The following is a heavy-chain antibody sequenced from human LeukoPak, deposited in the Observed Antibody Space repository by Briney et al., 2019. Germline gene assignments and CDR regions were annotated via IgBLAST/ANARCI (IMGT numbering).Heavy chain of an antibody. V-gene: IGHV1-2*02. CDR1: GYTFTGFH. CDR2: INPNSGGT. CDR3: ARDVKSGDFDY. Sequence: ASVTVSCKASGYTFTGFHIHWVRQAPGQGLEWMGWINPNSGGTNYAQEFQGRVTMTRDTSISTAYMELNRLKSDDTAVYYCARDVKSGDFDYWGQGTLVTVSS. D-gene: IGHD1-26*01. J-gene: IGHJ4*02.